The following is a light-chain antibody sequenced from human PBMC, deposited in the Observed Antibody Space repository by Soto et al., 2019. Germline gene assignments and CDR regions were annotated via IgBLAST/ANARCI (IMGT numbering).Light chain of an antibody. CDR2: DVS. V-gene: IGLV2-14*01. Sequence: QSALTQPASVSGSPGQSITISCTGTSSDVGGYNYVSWYQQHPGKAPKVIIYDVSNRPSGVSNRFSASKSGKTASLTISGLQAEDEAAYYCTSYTSTSPVVFGGGTKLTVL. CDR1: SSDVGGYNY. J-gene: IGLJ2*01. CDR3: TSYTSTSPVV.